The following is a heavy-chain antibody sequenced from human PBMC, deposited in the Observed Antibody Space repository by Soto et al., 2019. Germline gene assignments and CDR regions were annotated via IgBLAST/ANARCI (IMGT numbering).Heavy chain of an antibody. J-gene: IGHJ4*02. CDR2: IWYDGSKK. CDR3: ASRYRHDSGVFDS. V-gene: IGHV3-33*01. D-gene: IGHD5-18*01. Sequence: QVQLVESGGGVVQPGRSLSLSCAASGFTFRNYGMHWVRQAPGKGLEWVAVIWYDGSKKYYADSVKGRFTISRDNSKNPLYLQMDSLRAEDTAVYFCASRYRHDSGVFDSWGQGTLVTVSS. CDR1: GFTFRNYG.